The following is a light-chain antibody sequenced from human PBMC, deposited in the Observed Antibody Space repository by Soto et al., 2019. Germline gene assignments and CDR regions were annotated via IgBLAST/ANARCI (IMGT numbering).Light chain of an antibody. CDR3: QVWDSSSDHPVV. CDR2: DDS. J-gene: IGLJ2*01. CDR1: NIGSKS. Sequence: SYELTQPPSVSVAPGQTARITCGGNNIGSKSVHWYQQKPGQAPVLVVYDDSDRPSGILERFSGSNSGNTATLTISRVEAGDEADYYCQVWDSSSDHPVVFGGGTKLTVL. V-gene: IGLV3-21*02.